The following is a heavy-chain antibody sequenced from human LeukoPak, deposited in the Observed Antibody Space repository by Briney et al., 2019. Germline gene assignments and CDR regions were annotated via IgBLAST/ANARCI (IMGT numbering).Heavy chain of an antibody. D-gene: IGHD6-19*01. J-gene: IGHJ4*01. CDR2: RGSGITT. V-gene: IGHV3-23*01. CDR3: AKGIYSSGWSYFDY. CDR1: GFTFSSYA. Sequence: PGGSLRLSCAASGFTFSSYAMSWVRQAPGKGLEWVSTRGSGITTYYADSVKGRFTISRDNSKNTLYLQMNSLRAEDTAVYYCAKGIYSSGWSYFDYWGHGTLVTVSS.